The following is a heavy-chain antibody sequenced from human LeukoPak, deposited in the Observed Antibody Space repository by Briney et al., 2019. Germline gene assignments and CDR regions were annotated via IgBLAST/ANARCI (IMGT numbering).Heavy chain of an antibody. CDR1: EFIVSINY. J-gene: IGHJ4*02. CDR3: TTGLGHTNDDY. Sequence: GGSLRLSCAASEFIVSINYMTWVRQAPGKGLEWVGRVKTASEGGAIDYAAPVKGRFLISRDDSTSTVYLQMSSLKSEDTAVYYCTTGLGHTNDDYWGQGTLVTVSS. D-gene: IGHD1-1*01. CDR2: VKTASEGGAI. V-gene: IGHV3-15*01.